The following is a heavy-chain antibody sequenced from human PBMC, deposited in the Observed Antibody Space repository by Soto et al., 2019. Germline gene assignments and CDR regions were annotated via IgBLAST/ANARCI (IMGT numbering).Heavy chain of an antibody. J-gene: IGHJ4*02. D-gene: IGHD6-19*01. CDR1: GFTFSSYS. CDR3: ARDLQSYYSSGWFGWFDY. CDR2: ISSSSSYI. Sequence: GGSLRLSXAASGFTFSSYSMNWVRQAPGKGLEWVSSISSSSSYIYYADSVKGRFTISRDNAKNSLYLQMNSLRAEDTAVYYCARDLQSYYSSGWFGWFDYWGQGTLVTVSS. V-gene: IGHV3-21*01.